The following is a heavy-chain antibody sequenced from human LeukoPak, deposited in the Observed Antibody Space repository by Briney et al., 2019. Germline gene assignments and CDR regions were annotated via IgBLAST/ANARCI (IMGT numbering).Heavy chain of an antibody. CDR1: GFTFSNYA. Sequence: PGGSQRLSCAASGFTFSNYAMSWVRQAPGKGLEWVSGISSSGGTTYYADSVKGRFTISRDNSKNTLYLQMNSLRAEDTAVYYCAKPSGGSRSRDYFDYWGQGTLVTVSS. CDR3: AKPSGGSRSRDYFDY. D-gene: IGHD2-2*01. CDR2: ISSSGGTT. J-gene: IGHJ4*02. V-gene: IGHV3-23*01.